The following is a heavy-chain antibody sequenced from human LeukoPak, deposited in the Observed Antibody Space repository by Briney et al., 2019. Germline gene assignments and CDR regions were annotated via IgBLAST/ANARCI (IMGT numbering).Heavy chain of an antibody. V-gene: IGHV3-30*02. Sequence: PGGSLRLSCAASGFTFSSYGMHWVLQAPGKGLEWVAFIRYDGSNKYYADSVKGRFTISRDNSKNTLYLQMNSLRAEDTAVYYCAKDLLRYFPYWGQGTLVTVSS. CDR2: IRYDGSNK. J-gene: IGHJ4*02. CDR3: AKDLLRYFPY. CDR1: GFTFSSYG. D-gene: IGHD3-9*01.